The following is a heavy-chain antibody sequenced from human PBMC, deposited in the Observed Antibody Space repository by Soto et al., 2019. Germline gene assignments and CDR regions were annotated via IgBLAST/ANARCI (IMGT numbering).Heavy chain of an antibody. CDR1: GFTFSSYG. CDR2: ISYDGSNK. CDR3: AKGGYYDSSGSYYYYGMDV. J-gene: IGHJ6*01. D-gene: IGHD3-22*01. Sequence: QVQLVESGGGVVQPGRSLRLSCAASGFTFSSYGMHWVRQAPGKGLEWVAVISYDGSNKYYADSVKGRFTISRDNSKNTLYLQMNSLRAEDTAVYYCAKGGYYDSSGSYYYYGMDVW. V-gene: IGHV3-30*18.